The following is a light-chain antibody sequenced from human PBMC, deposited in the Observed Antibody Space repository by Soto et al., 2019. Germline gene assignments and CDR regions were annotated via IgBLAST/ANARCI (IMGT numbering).Light chain of an antibody. CDR1: QSVSSSY. Sequence: EIVLTQSPGTLSLSPGERATLSCRASQSVSSSYLAWYQQKPGQAPRLLIYGASSRATGIPDGFSGSGSGTDFTITINSLELEDFAADYCHQYGSSPYTFGQGTKLEI. V-gene: IGKV3-20*01. CDR2: GAS. J-gene: IGKJ2*01. CDR3: HQYGSSPYT.